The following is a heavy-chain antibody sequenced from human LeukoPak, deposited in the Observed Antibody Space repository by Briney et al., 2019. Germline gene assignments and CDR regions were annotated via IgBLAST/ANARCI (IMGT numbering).Heavy chain of an antibody. CDR3: AKRSAESSGYFDY. D-gene: IGHD6-19*01. CDR2: ISSSGSTI. Sequence: GGSLRPSCAASGVTFSSYEMNWVRQAPGKGLEWVSYISSSGSTIYYADSVKGRFTISRDNAKNSLYLQMNSLRAEDTAVYYCAKRSAESSGYFDYWGQGTLVTVSS. V-gene: IGHV3-48*03. J-gene: IGHJ4*02. CDR1: GVTFSSYE.